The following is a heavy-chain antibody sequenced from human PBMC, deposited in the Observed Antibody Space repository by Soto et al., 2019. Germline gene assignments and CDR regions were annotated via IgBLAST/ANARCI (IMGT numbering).Heavy chain of an antibody. Sequence: GALRLSCVGSGFTVSTYSINWVRQAPGKGLEWVSSISSRSDIYYADSVKGRFTISRDNAKNSVSLQMNSLRAEDTAVYYCARKYTAWPLAYGLDVWGQGTTVSV. V-gene: IGHV3-21*01. CDR3: ARKYTAWPLAYGLDV. D-gene: IGHD2-2*02. CDR2: ISSRSDI. J-gene: IGHJ6*02. CDR1: GFTVSTYS.